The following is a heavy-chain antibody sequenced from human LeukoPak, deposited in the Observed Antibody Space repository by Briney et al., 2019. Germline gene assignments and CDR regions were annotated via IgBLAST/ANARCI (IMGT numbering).Heavy chain of an antibody. CDR2: ISASGDYT. CDR1: GFXFSSYA. J-gene: IGHJ4*02. V-gene: IGHV3-23*01. D-gene: IGHD6-19*01. Sequence: GGSLRLSCAASGFXFSSYAISWVRQAPGKGLEWVSVISASGDYTYYADSVKGRFTISRDNSKNTLYLQMNSLRAEDTAVYYCAKDRGYSSGRDFDFWGQGTLVTVSS. CDR3: AKDRGYSSGRDFDF.